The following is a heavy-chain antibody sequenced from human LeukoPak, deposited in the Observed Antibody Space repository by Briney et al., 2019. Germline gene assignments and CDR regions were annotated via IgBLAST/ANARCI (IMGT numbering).Heavy chain of an antibody. D-gene: IGHD2-2*01. CDR3: ATYRIVPAAMPNYGMDV. V-gene: IGHV1-24*01. J-gene: IGHJ6*02. CDR1: GYTLTELS. Sequence: ASVTVSCKVSGYTLTELSMHWVRQAPGKGLEWMGGFDPEDGEAIYAQKFQGRVTMTEDTSTDTAYMELSSLRSEDTAVYYCATYRIVPAAMPNYGMDVWGQGTTVTVSS. CDR2: FDPEDGEA.